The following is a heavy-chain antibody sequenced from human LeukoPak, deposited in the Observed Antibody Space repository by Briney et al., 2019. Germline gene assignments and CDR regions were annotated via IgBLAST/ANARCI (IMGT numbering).Heavy chain of an antibody. CDR3: ARGLTFKHWFDP. V-gene: IGHV3-48*03. J-gene: IGHJ5*02. D-gene: IGHD2/OR15-2a*01. CDR2: ISSSGSTI. CDR1: GFTFSSYE. Sequence: GGSLRLSCAASGFTFSSYEMNWVRQAPGKGLEWVSYISSSGSTIYYADSVKGRFTISRDNAKNSLYLQMNSLRAEDTAVYYCARGLTFKHWFDPWGQGTLVTVSS.